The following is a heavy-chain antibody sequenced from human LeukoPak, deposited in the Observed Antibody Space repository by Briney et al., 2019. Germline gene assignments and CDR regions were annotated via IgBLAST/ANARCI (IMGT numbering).Heavy chain of an antibody. CDR2: IYYSGNT. CDR3: ARLVGAIRSFDH. Sequence: PSETLSLTCTVSGGSISSYYWSWIRQPPGKGLEWLGFIYYSGNTNHNPSLKSRVTISVDTSKNQFSLKLSSVTAADTAVYYCARLVGAIRSFDHWGQGTLVTVSS. CDR1: GGSISSYY. V-gene: IGHV4-59*01. D-gene: IGHD1-26*01. J-gene: IGHJ5*02.